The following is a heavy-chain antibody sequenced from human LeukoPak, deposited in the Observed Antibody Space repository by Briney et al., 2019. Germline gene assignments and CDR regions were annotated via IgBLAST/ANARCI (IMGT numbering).Heavy chain of an antibody. V-gene: IGHV1-2*02. CDR1: GYTFTNNY. J-gene: IGHJ3*01. CDR3: ARDRPHTSMNAFDV. CDR2: INPNGGAT. D-gene: IGHD1-26*01. Sequence: GASVKVSCKASGYTFTNNYIHWMRPAPGQGLAWMGLINPNGGATRFAQKFQGRVSMTRDTSITTANMDLSSLRSDDTAVYYCARDRPHTSMNAFDVWGQGTLVTVSS.